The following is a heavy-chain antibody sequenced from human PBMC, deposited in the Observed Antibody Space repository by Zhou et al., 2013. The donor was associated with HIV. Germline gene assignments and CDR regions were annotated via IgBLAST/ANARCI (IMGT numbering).Heavy chain of an antibody. CDR2: IFHSGST. CDR1: GYSISSGYY. D-gene: IGHD6-13*01. V-gene: IGHV4-38-2*02. CDR3: ATDSDVWYRYDY. J-gene: IGHJ4*02. Sequence: QVQLQESGPGLVKPSETLSLSCAVSGYSISSGYYWGWIRQPPGKGLEWIGVIFHSGSTYYNPSLKSRVTISMDTSKNQFSLKLTSVTAADTAVYYCATDSDVWYRYDYWGRGILVTVSS.